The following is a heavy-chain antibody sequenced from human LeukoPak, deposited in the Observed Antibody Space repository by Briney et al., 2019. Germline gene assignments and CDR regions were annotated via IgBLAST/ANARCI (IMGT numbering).Heavy chain of an antibody. CDR2: IWYDGSNK. CDR1: GFSFSSYG. V-gene: IGHV3-33*01. D-gene: IGHD3-9*01. Sequence: GRSLRLSCAASGFSFSSYGMHWVRQAPGKGPEWVAVIWYDGSNKYYADSVKGRFTISRDNSKNTLFLQMNSLRAEDTAVYYCARDRYDILTGYYMYFDYWGQGSLVTVSS. J-gene: IGHJ4*02. CDR3: ARDRYDILTGYYMYFDY.